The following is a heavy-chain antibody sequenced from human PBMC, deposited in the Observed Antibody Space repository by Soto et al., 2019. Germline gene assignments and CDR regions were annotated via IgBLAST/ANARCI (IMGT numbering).Heavy chain of an antibody. Sequence: GGSLRLSCAASGFTFRSFTMNWVRQAPGKGLEWVSTISSNSAYIYYTDALRGRFTISRDNAKNSLHLQMNSLRAEDTAVYYCTRDASRESSARGWFDPWGPGTVVTVS. CDR1: GFTFRSFT. V-gene: IGHV3-21*01. CDR3: TRDASRESSARGWFDP. CDR2: ISSNSAYI. J-gene: IGHJ5*02. D-gene: IGHD6-25*01.